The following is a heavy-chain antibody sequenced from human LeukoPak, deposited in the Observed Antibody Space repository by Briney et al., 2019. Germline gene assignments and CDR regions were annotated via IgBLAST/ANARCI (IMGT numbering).Heavy chain of an antibody. D-gene: IGHD2-21*02. Sequence: SETLSLTCTVSGGSISSYYWSWLRQPPGKGLEWIGYIYYSGSTNYNPSLTRRVTISVDTSKNQFSLKLSSVTAADTAVYYCARDVYCGGDCSYFDCWGQGTLVTVSS. CDR1: GGSISSYY. CDR2: IYYSGST. CDR3: ARDVYCGGDCSYFDC. V-gene: IGHV4-59*01. J-gene: IGHJ4*02.